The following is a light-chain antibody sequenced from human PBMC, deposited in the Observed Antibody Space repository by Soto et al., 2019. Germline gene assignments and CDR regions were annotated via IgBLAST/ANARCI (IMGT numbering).Light chain of an antibody. V-gene: IGKV1-5*01. J-gene: IGKJ1*01. CDR3: QQYDGYWT. CDR1: QSISSW. Sequence: DIQMTQSPSTLSASVGDRVTITCRASQSISSWLAWYQQKPGKAPKLLIYDASSLEGGVPSRFSGSGSGTEFTLTISSLQPDDFATYYCQQYDGYWTFDQGTKV. CDR2: DAS.